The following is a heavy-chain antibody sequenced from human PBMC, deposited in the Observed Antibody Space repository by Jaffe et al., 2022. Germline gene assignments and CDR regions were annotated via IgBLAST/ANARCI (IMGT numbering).Heavy chain of an antibody. Sequence: QVQLQQWGAGLLKPSETLSLTCAVYGGSFSGYYWSWIRQPPGKGLEWIGEINHSGSTNYNPSLKSRVTISVDTSKNQFSLKLSSVTAADTAVYYCARAGRGRRPGKANIVATRPKNDAFDIWGQGTMVTVSS. CDR3: ARAGRGRRPGKANIVATRPKNDAFDI. CDR1: GGSFSGYY. D-gene: IGHD5-12*01. CDR2: INHSGST. J-gene: IGHJ3*02. V-gene: IGHV4-34*01.